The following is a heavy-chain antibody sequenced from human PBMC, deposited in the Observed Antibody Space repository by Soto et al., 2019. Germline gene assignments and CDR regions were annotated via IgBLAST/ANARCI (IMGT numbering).Heavy chain of an antibody. J-gene: IGHJ4*02. CDR2: ISWNSGSI. CDR3: AKDISEQQLGFVFDY. V-gene: IGHV3-9*01. CDR1: GFTFADYA. D-gene: IGHD6-13*01. Sequence: PGGSLRLSFAASGFTFADYAMHWVRQAPLKVLEWVSCISWNSGSIGYADSVKGRFTISRDNAKNSLYLQMNSLRAEDTALYYCAKDISEQQLGFVFDYWGQGTLVTVSS.